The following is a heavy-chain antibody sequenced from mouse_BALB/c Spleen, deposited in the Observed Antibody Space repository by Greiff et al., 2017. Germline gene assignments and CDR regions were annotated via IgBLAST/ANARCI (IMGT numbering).Heavy chain of an antibody. CDR2: IWGGGST. J-gene: IGHJ4*01. Sequence: VQRVESGPGLVAPSQSLSITCTVSGFSLSRYSVHWVRQPPGKGLEWLGMIWGGGSTDYNSALKSRLSISKDNSKSQVFLKMNSLQTDDTAMYYCATYGYDGPYAMDYWGQGTSVTVSS. V-gene: IGHV2-6-4*01. D-gene: IGHD2-2*01. CDR3: ATYGYDGPYAMDY. CDR1: GFSLSRYS.